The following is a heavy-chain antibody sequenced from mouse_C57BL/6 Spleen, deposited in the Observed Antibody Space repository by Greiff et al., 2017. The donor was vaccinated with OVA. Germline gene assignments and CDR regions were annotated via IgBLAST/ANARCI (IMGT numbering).Heavy chain of an antibody. D-gene: IGHD4-1*01. CDR2: INPNNGGT. CDR3: ARETGSLYYFDY. V-gene: IGHV1-26*01. J-gene: IGHJ2*01. CDR1: GYTFTDYY. Sequence: VQLKQSGPELVKPGASVKISCKASGYTFTDYYMNWVKQSHGKSLEWIGDINPNNGGTSYNQKFKGKATLTVDKSSSTAYMELRSLTSEDSAVYYCARETGSLYYFDYWGQGTTLTVSS.